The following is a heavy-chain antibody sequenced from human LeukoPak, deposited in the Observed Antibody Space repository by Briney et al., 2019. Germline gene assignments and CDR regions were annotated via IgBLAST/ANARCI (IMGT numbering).Heavy chain of an antibody. CDR3: AKDSSVPYGITE. D-gene: IGHD4-17*01. Sequence: PGGSLRLSCAASGFTFSSYWMSWVRQAPGKGLEWVSAISPSDGNTFYADSVKGRFTISRDNSMNTLSLHMNSLRAEDTALYYCAKDSSVPYGITEWGQGTLVTVSS. CDR2: ISPSDGNT. V-gene: IGHV3-23*01. CDR1: GFTFSSYW. J-gene: IGHJ4*02.